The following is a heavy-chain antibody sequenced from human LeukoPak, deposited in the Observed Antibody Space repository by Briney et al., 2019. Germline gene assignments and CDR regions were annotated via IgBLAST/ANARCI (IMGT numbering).Heavy chain of an antibody. CDR3: ARAQDIVVVPAANYYFDY. D-gene: IGHD2-2*01. Sequence: ASVKVSCKASGYTFTGYYMHWVRQAPGQGPEWMGWINPNSGGTNYAQKFQGWVTMTRDTSISTAYMELSRLRSDDTAVYYCARAQDIVVVPAANYYFDYWGQGTLVTVSS. V-gene: IGHV1-2*04. CDR1: GYTFTGYY. J-gene: IGHJ4*02. CDR2: INPNSGGT.